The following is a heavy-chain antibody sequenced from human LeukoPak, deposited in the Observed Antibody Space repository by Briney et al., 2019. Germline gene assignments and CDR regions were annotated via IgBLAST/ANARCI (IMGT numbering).Heavy chain of an antibody. D-gene: IGHD3-22*01. V-gene: IGHV3-74*01. CDR3: ARDLELVYYDSTGYEY. CDR2: INNDGSST. Sequence: GGSLRLSCAASGFTFSAYWMHWVRQAPGKGLEWVSRINNDGSSTTYADSVKGRFTISRDNAKNTLYLQMNSLRAEDTAVYYCARDLELVYYDSTGYEYWGQGTLVTVSS. CDR1: GFTFSAYW. J-gene: IGHJ4*02.